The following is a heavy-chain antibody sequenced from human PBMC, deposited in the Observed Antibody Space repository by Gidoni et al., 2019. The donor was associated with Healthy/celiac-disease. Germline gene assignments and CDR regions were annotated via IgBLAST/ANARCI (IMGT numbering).Heavy chain of an antibody. CDR1: GGSFSGYY. J-gene: IGHJ4*02. D-gene: IGHD3-22*01. V-gene: IGHV4-34*01. CDR3: ARKYYYDSSGYYFFDY. Sequence: QVQLQQWGAGLLKPSETLSLTCAVYGGSFSGYYWSWIRPPPGKGLEWIGEINHSGSTNYNPSLKSRVTISVDTSKNQFSLKLSSVTAADTAVYYCARKYYYDSSGYYFFDYWGQGTLVTVSS. CDR2: INHSGST.